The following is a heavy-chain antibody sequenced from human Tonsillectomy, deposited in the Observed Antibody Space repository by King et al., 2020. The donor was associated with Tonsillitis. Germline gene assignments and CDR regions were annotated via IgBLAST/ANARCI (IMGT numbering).Heavy chain of an antibody. CDR3: TKLGGGGYYYPDY. D-gene: IGHD3-3*01. CDR1: GFTFSNYV. Sequence: VQLVESGGGLVQPGGSLRLSCAASGFTFSNYVMSWVRRAPGKGLEWVSLIYSGGDATDYADSVKGRFTISRDNSENTLYLQMNSLRAEDTAVYYCTKLGGGGYYYPDYWGQGTLVTVPS. CDR2: IYSGGDAT. V-gene: IGHV3-23*03. J-gene: IGHJ4*02.